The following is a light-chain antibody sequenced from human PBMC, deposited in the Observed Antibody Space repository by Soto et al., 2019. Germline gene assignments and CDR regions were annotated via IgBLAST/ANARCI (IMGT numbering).Light chain of an antibody. CDR2: SSN. CDR1: SSNIGSNT. CDR3: AAWDDSLNGVV. V-gene: IGLV1-44*01. Sequence: QSVLTQSPSASGTPGQRVSISCSGSSSNIGSNTVNWYQQVPGAAPKLLIYSSNQRPSGVPDRFSGSKSDTSASLAISGLQSEDEADYYCAAWDDSLNGVVFGGGTKLTVL. J-gene: IGLJ3*02.